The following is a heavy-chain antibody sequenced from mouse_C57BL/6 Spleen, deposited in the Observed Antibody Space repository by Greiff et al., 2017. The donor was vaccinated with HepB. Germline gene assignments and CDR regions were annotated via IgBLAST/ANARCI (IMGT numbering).Heavy chain of an antibody. CDR3: ARWDNKVPALDY. CDR2: IDPSDSYT. Sequence: QVQLQQPGAELVMPGASVKLSCKASGYTFTSYWMHWVKQRPGQGLEWIGEIDPSDSYTNYNQKFKGKSTLTVDKSSSTAYMQLSSLTSEDSAVYYCARWDNKVPALDYWGQGTTLTVSS. D-gene: IGHD2-14*01. CDR1: GYTFTSYW. V-gene: IGHV1-69*01. J-gene: IGHJ2*01.